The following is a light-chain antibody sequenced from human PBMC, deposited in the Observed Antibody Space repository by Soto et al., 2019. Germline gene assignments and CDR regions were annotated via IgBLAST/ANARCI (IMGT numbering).Light chain of an antibody. CDR1: QSISSW. V-gene: IGKV1-5*03. CDR3: QQYNDSFPYT. Sequence: DIQMTQSPSTLSASVGDRVTITCRASQSISSWLAWYQQKPGTAPKLLIYKASTLERGVPSRFSGIRSGTEFTLTVSSLQPDDFATYYCQQYNDSFPYTFGQGTKLEIK. J-gene: IGKJ2*01. CDR2: KAS.